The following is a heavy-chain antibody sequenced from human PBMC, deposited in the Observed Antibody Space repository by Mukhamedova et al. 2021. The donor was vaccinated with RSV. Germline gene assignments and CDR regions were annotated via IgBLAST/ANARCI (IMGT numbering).Heavy chain of an antibody. D-gene: IGHD3-16*02. J-gene: IGHJ3*02. V-gene: IGHV3-23*01. CDR3: AKDLSQREVGI. Sequence: GLEWVSAISGSGGSTYYADSVKGRFTISRDNSRNTLYLQMNSRRAENTAIYYCAKDLSQREVGIWGQGTMVTVSS. CDR2: ISGSGGST.